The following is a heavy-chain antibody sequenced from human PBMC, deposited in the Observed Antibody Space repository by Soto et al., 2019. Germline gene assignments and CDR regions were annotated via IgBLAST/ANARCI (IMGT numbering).Heavy chain of an antibody. V-gene: IGHV2-5*02. Sequence: QITLKESGPTLVKPTQTLTLTCTFSGFSLSSSAVGVVWIRQPPGKPLVWLGLVYWDDTKHYSSSLKNSLTLTQYTPMNHVGLTMTILPPVDTATSYCGNSSGWLSDQWSLGILVTVSS. CDR2: VYWDDTK. CDR3: GNSSGWLSDQ. CDR1: GFSLSSSAVG. J-gene: IGHJ4*02. D-gene: IGHD6-19*01.